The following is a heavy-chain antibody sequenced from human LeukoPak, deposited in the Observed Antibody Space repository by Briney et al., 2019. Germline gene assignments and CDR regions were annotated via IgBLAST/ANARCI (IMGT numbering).Heavy chain of an antibody. CDR3: ARDFSRDITVAGTCAFDI. V-gene: IGHV1-18*04. CDR1: GYTFTGYC. D-gene: IGHD6-19*01. CDR2: ISTYNGNT. Sequence: ASVKVSCKASGYTFTGYCMHWVRQAPGQGLEWMGWISTYNGNTNYARKLQGRVTMTTDTSTNTAYMELRSLRSDDTAVYYCARDFSRDITVAGTCAFDIWGQGTMVTVSS. J-gene: IGHJ3*02.